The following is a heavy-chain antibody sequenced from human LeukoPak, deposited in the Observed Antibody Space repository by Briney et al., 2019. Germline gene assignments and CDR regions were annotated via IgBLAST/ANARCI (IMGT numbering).Heavy chain of an antibody. Sequence: ASVKVSCKASGGTFSSYAISWVRQAPGQGLEWMGGIIPIFGTANYAQKFQGRVTITTDESTSTAYMELSSLRSDDTAVYYCARIYDSSGYYPLGYWGQGTLVTVSS. CDR2: IIPIFGTA. V-gene: IGHV1-69*05. CDR1: GGTFSSYA. J-gene: IGHJ4*02. D-gene: IGHD3-22*01. CDR3: ARIYDSSGYYPLGY.